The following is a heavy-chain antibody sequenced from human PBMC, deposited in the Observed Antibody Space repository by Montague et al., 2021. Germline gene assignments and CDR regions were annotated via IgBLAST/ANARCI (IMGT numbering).Heavy chain of an antibody. CDR3: ARVHYYARNFDL. Sequence: SETLSLTCVVSGGSINSYYWSWIRQPPGKGLECTGYIDYSGTTNYNPSLKSRVTLSVDTSKNQISLTLSYVTAADTAVYYCARVHYYARNFDLWGRGTLVTVSS. J-gene: IGHJ2*01. D-gene: IGHD2-8*01. CDR2: IDYSGTT. V-gene: IGHV4-59*01. CDR1: GGSINSYY.